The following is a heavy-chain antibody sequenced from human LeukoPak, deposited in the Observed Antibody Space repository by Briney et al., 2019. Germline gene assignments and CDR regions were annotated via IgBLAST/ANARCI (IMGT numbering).Heavy chain of an antibody. CDR3: ARGPRITIFGVVIRRDYYYYGMDV. V-gene: IGHV1-8*01. J-gene: IGHJ6*02. D-gene: IGHD3-3*01. Sequence: ASVKVSCKASGYTFTSYDINWVRQATGQGLEWMGWMNPNSGNTGYAQKFQGRVTMTRNTSISTAYMELSSLRSEDTAVYYCARGPRITIFGVVIRRDYYYYGMDVWGQGTTVTASS. CDR2: MNPNSGNT. CDR1: GYTFTSYD.